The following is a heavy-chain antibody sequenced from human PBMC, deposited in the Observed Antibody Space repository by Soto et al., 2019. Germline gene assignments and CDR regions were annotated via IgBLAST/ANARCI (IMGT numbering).Heavy chain of an antibody. Sequence: GGSLRLSCAASGFTLSSHSMNWVRQAPGKGLEWVSFIGSNSHYIYYADSVKGRFTISRDNAKNSVYLQMNSLRAEDTAVYYCARDRTTGTTYAWDAFDTWGQGTMVTVSS. CDR1: GFTLSSHS. J-gene: IGHJ3*02. CDR2: IGSNSHYI. CDR3: ARDRTTGTTYAWDAFDT. D-gene: IGHD1-1*01. V-gene: IGHV3-21*06.